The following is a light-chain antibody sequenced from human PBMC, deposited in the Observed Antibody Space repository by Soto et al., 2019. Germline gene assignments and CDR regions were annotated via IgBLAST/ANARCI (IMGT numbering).Light chain of an antibody. J-gene: IGKJ2*01. CDR3: QQSYSTPPT. CDR2: AAS. V-gene: IGKV1-39*01. CDR1: QTISTY. Sequence: DIQMTQSPSSLSASLGDRVTITCRASQTISTYVTWYQQKPGKAPKPLIFAASSLESGVPSRFSGSGSGTDFTLTISSLQPEDFATYYCQQSYSTPPTFGQGTNLEIK.